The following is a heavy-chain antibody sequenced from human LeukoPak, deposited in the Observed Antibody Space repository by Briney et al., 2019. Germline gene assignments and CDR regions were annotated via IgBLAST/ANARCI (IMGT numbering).Heavy chain of an antibody. CDR3: VSAYGGLLDY. CDR2: ISGSGTTI. Sequence: GGSLRLSCAASGFTFSTYEMNWVRQVPGKGLEWVSYISGSGTTIYYADSVKGRFAISRDNTKNSMYLQMNSLRAEDTAVYYCVSAYGGLLDYWGQGTLVTVS. V-gene: IGHV3-48*03. D-gene: IGHD3-16*01. CDR1: GFTFSTYE. J-gene: IGHJ4*02.